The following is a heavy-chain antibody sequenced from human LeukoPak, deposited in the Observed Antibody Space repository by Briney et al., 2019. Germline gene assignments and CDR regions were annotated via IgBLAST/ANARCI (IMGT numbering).Heavy chain of an antibody. CDR3: ARGLEDGYNFRWFDP. V-gene: IGHV4-38-2*02. CDR2: IYHSGST. Sequence: SETLSLTCTVSGYSISSGYYWGWIRQPPGKGLEWIGSIYHSGSTYYNPSLKSRVTISVDTSKNQFSLKLSSVTAADTAVYYCARGLEDGYNFRWFDPWGQGTLVTVSS. CDR1: GYSISSGYY. D-gene: IGHD5-24*01. J-gene: IGHJ5*02.